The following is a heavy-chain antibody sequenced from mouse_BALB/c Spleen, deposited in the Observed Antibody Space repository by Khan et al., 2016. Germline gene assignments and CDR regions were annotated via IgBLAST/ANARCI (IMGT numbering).Heavy chain of an antibody. CDR1: GYAFTNYL. V-gene: IGHV1-54*01. D-gene: IGHD2-2*01. CDR2: INPGSGGS. J-gene: IGHJ3*01. CDR3: ARSDGYDVCYAY. Sequence: QVQLQQPGAELVRPGTSVKVSCKASGYAFTNYLIEWVKQRPGQGLEWIGVINPGSGGSNYNEKFKGKAALTADISSSTAYMQLSSLTSDDSAVYFCARSDGYDVCYAYWGQGTLVTVSA.